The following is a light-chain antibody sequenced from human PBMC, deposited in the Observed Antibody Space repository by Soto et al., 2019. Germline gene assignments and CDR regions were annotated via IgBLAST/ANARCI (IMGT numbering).Light chain of an antibody. Sequence: DIQLTQSPSFLSASVGDRVTITCRASQGISSFLAWYQQKPGKAPNLLISAASTLRTGVPSRFSGSGSGTEFTLTISSLQPEDFATYYCQHLNTYPLTFGEGTHVEI. CDR3: QHLNTYPLT. CDR2: AAS. CDR1: QGISSF. J-gene: IGKJ4*02. V-gene: IGKV1-9*01.